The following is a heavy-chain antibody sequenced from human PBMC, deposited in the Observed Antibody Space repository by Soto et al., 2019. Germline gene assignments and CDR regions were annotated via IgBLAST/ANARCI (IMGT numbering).Heavy chain of an antibody. V-gene: IGHV1-58*02. CDR3: AALPMRRGYSYGYTDY. Sequence: QMQLVQSGPEVKKPGTSVKVSCKASGFTFTSSAMQWVRQARGQRLEWIGWIVVGSGNTNYAQKFQERVTITRDMAPSTAYMELSSLRSEDTAVYYCAALPMRRGYSYGYTDYWGQGTLVTVSS. J-gene: IGHJ4*02. CDR2: IVVGSGNT. D-gene: IGHD5-18*01. CDR1: GFTFTSSA.